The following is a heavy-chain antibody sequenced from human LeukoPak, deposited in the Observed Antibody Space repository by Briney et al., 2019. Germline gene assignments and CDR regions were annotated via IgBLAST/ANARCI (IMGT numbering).Heavy chain of an antibody. CDR2: ISSSSSYI. J-gene: IGHJ4*02. D-gene: IGHD3-10*01. Sequence: GGSLRLSCAASGFTFSSYSMNWVRQAPGKGLEWVSYISSSSSYIYYADSVKGRFTISRDNAKNSLYLQMNSLRAEDTAVYYCARGYYYGLGSYTYWGQGTLVTVSS. CDR3: ARGYYYGLGSYTY. CDR1: GFTFSSYS. V-gene: IGHV3-21*04.